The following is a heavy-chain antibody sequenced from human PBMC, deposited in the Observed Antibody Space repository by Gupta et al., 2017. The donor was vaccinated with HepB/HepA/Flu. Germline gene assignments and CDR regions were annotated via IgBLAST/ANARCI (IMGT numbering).Heavy chain of an antibody. V-gene: IGHV3-23*01. CDR3: AKAGGVPGAYYFQYGMDV. D-gene: IGHD2-2*01. Sequence: EVQLLESGGGLVQPGGSLRLSCGASGFTFSSHATTWVRQAPGKGLEWVSGISGSGASTYYADSVKGRFTISRDNSKNTLFLQMNSLRADDTAVYYCAKAGGVPGAYYFQYGMDVWGQGTTVTVSS. CDR1: GFTFSSHA. J-gene: IGHJ6*02. CDR2: ISGSGAST.